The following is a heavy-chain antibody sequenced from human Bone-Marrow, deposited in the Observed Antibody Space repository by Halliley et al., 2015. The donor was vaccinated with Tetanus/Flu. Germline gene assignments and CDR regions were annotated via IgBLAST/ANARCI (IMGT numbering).Heavy chain of an antibody. CDR3: ARGHHYAYAGGGYVES. CDR1: GGSISSGGYY. V-gene: IGHV4-31*03. CDR2: IYYSGST. J-gene: IGHJ4*02. Sequence: TLSLTCTVSGGSISSGGYYWTWIRQHPGKAPEWIGYIYYSGSTYYNPSLKSRVIISVGTSKNQFSLKLRSVTAADTAVYYCARGHHYAYAGGGYVESWGQGTPVTVSS. D-gene: IGHD2-2*01.